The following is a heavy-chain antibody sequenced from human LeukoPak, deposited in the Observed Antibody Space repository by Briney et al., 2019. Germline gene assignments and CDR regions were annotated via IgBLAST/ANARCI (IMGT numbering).Heavy chain of an antibody. CDR1: GYSFTTYW. D-gene: IGHD6-13*01. CDR3: ARGYSSSWFYFDY. Sequence: GESLKISCKASGYSFTTYWIAWMRQMPGKGLEWMGIIHPGDSDIRYSPSFQGQVTISADKSISAAYLQWSSLKASDTAMYYCARGYSSSWFYFDYWGRGTLVTVSS. V-gene: IGHV5-51*01. J-gene: IGHJ4*02. CDR2: IHPGDSDI.